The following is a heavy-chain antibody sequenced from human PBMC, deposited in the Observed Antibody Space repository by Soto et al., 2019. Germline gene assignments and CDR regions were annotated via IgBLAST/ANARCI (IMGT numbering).Heavy chain of an antibody. J-gene: IGHJ4*02. CDR3: ARDLMATTFDY. D-gene: IGHD2-8*01. CDR1: GGPISSYY. V-gene: IGHV4-59*01. CDR2: IYYSGST. Sequence: SETLSPTFTDSGGPISSYYWSRIRQPPGKGLEWIGYIYYSGSTNYNPSLKSRVTISVDTSKNQFSLKLSSVTAADTAVYYCARDLMATTFDYWGQGTLVTVS.